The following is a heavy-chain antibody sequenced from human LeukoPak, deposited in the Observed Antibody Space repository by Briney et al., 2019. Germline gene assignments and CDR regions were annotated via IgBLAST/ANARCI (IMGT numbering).Heavy chain of an antibody. J-gene: IGHJ4*02. CDR3: ARGRPGERWLQFPFDY. CDR1: GGSFSGYY. CDR2: INHSGST. V-gene: IGHV4-34*01. Sequence: SETLSLTCAVYGGSFSGYYRSWIRQPPGKGLEWIGEINHSGSTNYNPSLKSRVTISVDTSKNQFSLKLSSVTAADTAVYYCARGRPGERWLQFPFDYWGQGTLVTVSS. D-gene: IGHD5-24*01.